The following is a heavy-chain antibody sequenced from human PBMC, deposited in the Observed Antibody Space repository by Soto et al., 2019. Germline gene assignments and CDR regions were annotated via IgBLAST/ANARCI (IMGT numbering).Heavy chain of an antibody. CDR2: INAYNGNT. V-gene: IGHV1-18*03. CDR1: GYTFTSYG. CDR3: ARVLPPFDP. Sequence: QVQLVQSGAEVKKPGASVKVSCKASGYTFTSYGISWVRQAPGQGLEWMGWINAYNGNTNYAQKLQGRVTMTTDTATGTAYMELRSLRSDGMAVYYCARVLPPFDPWGQGTLVTVSS. J-gene: IGHJ5*02.